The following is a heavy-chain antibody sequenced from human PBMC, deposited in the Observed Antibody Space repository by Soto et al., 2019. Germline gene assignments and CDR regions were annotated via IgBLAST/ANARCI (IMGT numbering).Heavy chain of an antibody. D-gene: IGHD2-2*01. CDR1: AFTFRNYW. V-gene: IGHV3-7*04. J-gene: IGHJ4*02. CDR3: ARASSSTSGALDY. CDR2: IKEDGSEK. Sequence: GGSLRLSCAASAFTFRNYWMIWVRQAPGKGLECVAKIKEDGSEKYYVDSVKGRFTISRDNAKNSVYLQMSSLTVEDTAMYYCARASSSTSGALDYWGQGTLVTVSS.